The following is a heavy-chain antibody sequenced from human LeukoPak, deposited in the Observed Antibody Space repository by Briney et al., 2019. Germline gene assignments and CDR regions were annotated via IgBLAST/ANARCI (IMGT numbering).Heavy chain of an antibody. V-gene: IGHV3-11*03. CDR2: ISSRSRYT. Sequence: PSQTLSLTCAVSGDSLSSGDYSWSWIRQAPGKGLEWVSHISSRSRYTNYADSVKGRFTISRDNAKNSLYLQMNSLRAEDTAVYYCARGSIAAAGSFEYWGQGALVTVSS. CDR3: ARGSIAAAGSFEY. CDR1: GDSLSSGDYS. J-gene: IGHJ4*02. D-gene: IGHD6-13*01.